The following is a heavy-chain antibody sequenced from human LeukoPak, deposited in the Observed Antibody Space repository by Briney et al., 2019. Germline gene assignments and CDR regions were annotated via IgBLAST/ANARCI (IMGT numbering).Heavy chain of an antibody. Sequence: ASVKVSCKASGGTFSSYAISWVRQAPGRGLEWMGGIIPLFGTANYAQNFQGRVTITTDESTSQAYMALSSLRSEDTAVYYCARDHKVAAAGRGFDPWGQGTLVTVSS. CDR3: ARDHKVAAAGRGFDP. J-gene: IGHJ5*02. CDR1: GGTFSSYA. V-gene: IGHV1-69*05. CDR2: IIPLFGTA. D-gene: IGHD6-13*01.